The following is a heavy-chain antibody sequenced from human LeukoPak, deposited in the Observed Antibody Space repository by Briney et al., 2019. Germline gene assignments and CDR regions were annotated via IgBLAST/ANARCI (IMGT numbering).Heavy chain of an antibody. V-gene: IGHV3-21*04. CDR2: ISSSSSYI. J-gene: IGHJ4*02. Sequence: GGSLRLSCAASGFTFNIYNMNWVRQAPGKGLEWVSSISSSSSYIYYADSVKGRFTISRDNAKNSLYLQMNSLRAEDTAVYYCARYPDYYGSGSYPDYWGQGTLVTVSS. CDR3: ARYPDYYGSGSYPDY. CDR1: GFTFNIYN. D-gene: IGHD3-10*01.